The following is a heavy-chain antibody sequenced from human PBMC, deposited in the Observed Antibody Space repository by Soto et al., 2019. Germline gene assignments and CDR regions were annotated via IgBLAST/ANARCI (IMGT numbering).Heavy chain of an antibody. CDR3: ASLLYYDSSGFYHYFDY. CDR2: IYFGGST. CDR1: GGSVSSSSYY. J-gene: IGHJ4*02. V-gene: IGHV4-39*01. Sequence: PAETLSLTCTVSGGSVSSSSYYWACIRQPPGKGLEWIGTIYFGGSTYYNPSLKSRVTISVDSSKSQFSLKLSSVTAADTAVYYCASLLYYDSSGFYHYFDYWGQGTLVTVSS. D-gene: IGHD3-22*01.